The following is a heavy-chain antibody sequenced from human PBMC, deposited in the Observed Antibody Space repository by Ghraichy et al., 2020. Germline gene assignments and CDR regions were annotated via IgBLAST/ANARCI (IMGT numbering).Heavy chain of an antibody. CDR2: IKQDASEQ. V-gene: IGHV3-7*01. CDR3: ARIREGESRYNAFDI. D-gene: IGHD1-1*01. Sequence: GGSLRLSCAASGFTLSNYWMTWVRQARGKGLQWVASIKQDASEQYYVDSVRGRFTISRDNAKISLYLQMNSLRAEDTALYYCARIREGESRYNAFDIWGKERMAIVSS. J-gene: IGHJ3*02. CDR1: GFTLSNYW.